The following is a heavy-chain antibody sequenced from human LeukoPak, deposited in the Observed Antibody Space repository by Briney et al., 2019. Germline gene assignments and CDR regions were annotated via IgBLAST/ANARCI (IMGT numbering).Heavy chain of an antibody. J-gene: IGHJ4*02. CDR3: ASPSISSSTYDY. CDR2: ISYSENT. V-gene: IGHV4-39*01. D-gene: IGHD6-6*01. CDR1: GGSISSSSYF. Sequence: PSETLSLTCTVSGGSISSSSYFWGWIRQPPGKGLEWIGSISYSENTYYNPSLKSRVTISVDTSRNQFSLRLSSVTAADAAVYYCASPSISSSTYDYWGQGTLVTVSS.